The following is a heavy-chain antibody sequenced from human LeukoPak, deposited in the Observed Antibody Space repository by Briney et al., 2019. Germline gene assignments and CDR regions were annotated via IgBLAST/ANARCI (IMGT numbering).Heavy chain of an antibody. Sequence: GGSLRLSCAASGFTFSSYAMNWVRQAPGKGLEWVSSISSSSSHIYYADSVKGRFTISRDNAKNSLYLQMRSLRAEDTAVYYCAREYSSTWYVRGYFDYWGQGILVTVSS. CDR1: GFTFSSYA. V-gene: IGHV3-21*01. D-gene: IGHD6-13*01. J-gene: IGHJ4*02. CDR2: ISSSSSHI. CDR3: AREYSSTWYVRGYFDY.